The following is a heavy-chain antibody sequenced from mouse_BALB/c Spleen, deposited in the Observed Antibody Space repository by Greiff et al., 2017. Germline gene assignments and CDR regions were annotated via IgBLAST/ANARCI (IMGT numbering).Heavy chain of an antibody. CDR3: TRELGRAMDY. CDR2: INPSNGGT. V-gene: IGHV1S81*02. CDR1: GYTFTSYY. J-gene: IGHJ4*01. Sequence: QVQLQQSGAELVKPGASVKLSCKASGYTFTSYYMYWVKQRPGQGLEWIGEINPSNGGTNFNEKFKSKATLTVDKSSSTAYMQLSSLTSEDSAVYYCTRELGRAMDYWGQGTSVTVSS.